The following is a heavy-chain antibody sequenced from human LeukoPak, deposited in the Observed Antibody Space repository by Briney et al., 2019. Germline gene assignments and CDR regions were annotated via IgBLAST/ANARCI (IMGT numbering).Heavy chain of an antibody. D-gene: IGHD5-12*01. CDR1: GFTFSSYW. V-gene: IGHV3-7*03. CDR3: ARKGEWGHDYPPFFDY. J-gene: IGHJ4*02. CDR2: IKQDGSEK. Sequence: GGSLRLSCAASGFTFSSYWMSWVRQAPGKGLEWVANIKQDGSEKYYVDSVKGRFTISRDNAKNSLYLQMNSLRAEDTAVYYCARKGEWGHDYPPFFDYWGQGTLVTVSS.